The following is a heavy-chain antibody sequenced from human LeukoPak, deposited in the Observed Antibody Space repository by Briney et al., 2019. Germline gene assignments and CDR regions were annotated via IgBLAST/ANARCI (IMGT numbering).Heavy chain of an antibody. Sequence: GGSLRLSCAASGFTVSSNYMSWVRQAPGKGLEWVSVIYSGGSTYYADSVKGRFTISRDNSKNTLYLQMNSLRAEDTAVYYCARGGIYCSGGSCQYYFDYWGQGTLVTVSS. CDR2: IYSGGST. D-gene: IGHD2-15*01. CDR1: GFTVSSNY. CDR3: ARGGIYCSGGSCQYYFDY. J-gene: IGHJ4*02. V-gene: IGHV3-53*01.